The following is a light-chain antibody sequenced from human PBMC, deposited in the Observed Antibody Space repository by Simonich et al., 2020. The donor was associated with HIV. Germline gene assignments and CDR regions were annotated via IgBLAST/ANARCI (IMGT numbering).Light chain of an antibody. CDR3: QQYYSTPPT. V-gene: IGKV3-15*01. Sequence: EIVMTQSPGTLSVSPGERTTLSCRASQRVRSNVAWYQQKPGQAPRLLIYGASTSATGISARFSGSGSGTEFTLTISSVQSEDFAVYYCQQYYSTPPTFGQGTKVEIK. J-gene: IGKJ1*01. CDR2: GAS. CDR1: QRVRSN.